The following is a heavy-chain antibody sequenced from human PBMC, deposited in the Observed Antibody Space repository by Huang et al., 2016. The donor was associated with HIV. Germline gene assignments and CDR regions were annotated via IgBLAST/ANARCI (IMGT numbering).Heavy chain of an antibody. D-gene: IGHD3-10*01. CDR3: ARHREGPVAYYSGWGSHLNYMDV. CDR2: IYYVGST. CDR1: GGSIRSSDYH. V-gene: IGHV4-39*01. J-gene: IGHJ6*03. Sequence: QLLLQESGPGLVKPSEALALTCAVSGGSIRSSDYHWGWIRQPPGKGLEWIGSIYYVGSTHYRPSLESRVTIAVDTSKDLCFLNLTSMTAADTAVYYCARHREGPVAYYSGWGSHLNYMDVWGRGRTVVVSS.